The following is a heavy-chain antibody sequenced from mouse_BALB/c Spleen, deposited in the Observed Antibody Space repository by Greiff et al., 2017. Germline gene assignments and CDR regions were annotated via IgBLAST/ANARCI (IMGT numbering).Heavy chain of an antibody. Sequence: QVQLQQSGAELARPGASVKMSCKASGYTFTDYVISWVKQRTGQGLEWIGEIYPGSGSTYYNEKFKGKATLTADKSSNTAYMQLSSLTSEDSAVYFCARGDYGYDDGDYWGQGTTLTVSS. V-gene: IGHV1-81*01. CDR2: IYPGSGST. J-gene: IGHJ2*01. CDR1: GYTFTDYV. CDR3: ARGDYGYDDGDY. D-gene: IGHD2-2*01.